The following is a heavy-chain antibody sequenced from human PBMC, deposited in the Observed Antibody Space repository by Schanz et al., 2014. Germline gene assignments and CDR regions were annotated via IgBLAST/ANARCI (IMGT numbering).Heavy chain of an antibody. J-gene: IGHJ6*03. CDR2: ISNSGTTI. CDR1: GFTVRTFA. V-gene: IGHV3-48*04. Sequence: EVQVLESGEGLVEAGGSLRLSCAASGFTVRTFAMDWVRQAAGKGLEWVSYISNSGTTIYYADSVKGRFTISRDNAKNSLYLQMNSLRVEDTAVYYCARPSDSSWYMDVWGKGTTXTVSS. D-gene: IGHD2-21*02. CDR3: ARPSDSSWYMDV.